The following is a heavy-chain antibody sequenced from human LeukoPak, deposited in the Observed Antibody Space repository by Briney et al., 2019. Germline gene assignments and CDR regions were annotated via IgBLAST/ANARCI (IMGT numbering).Heavy chain of an antibody. CDR1: GVSISSGGYY. Sequence: SETLSLTCTVSGVSISSGGYYWSWIRQHPGKGLEWIGCIYYSGSTYYNPSLKSRVTISVDTSKNQFSLKLSSVTAADTAVYYCARDLRSSSFSYFDYWGQGTLVTVSS. CDR2: IYYSGST. D-gene: IGHD6-6*01. J-gene: IGHJ4*02. V-gene: IGHV4-31*03. CDR3: ARDLRSSSFSYFDY.